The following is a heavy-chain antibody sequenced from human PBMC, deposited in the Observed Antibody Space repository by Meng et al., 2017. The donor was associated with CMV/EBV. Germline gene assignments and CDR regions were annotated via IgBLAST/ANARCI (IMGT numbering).Heavy chain of an antibody. CDR2: INHSGST. CDR1: GGSFSCYY. V-gene: IGHV4-34*01. J-gene: IGHJ5*02. CDR3: ARGVGGWFDP. D-gene: IGHD1-26*01. Sequence: QGQLQRWGAGLLKPSETLHLTCGVYGGSFSCYYWSWIRQPPGKGLEWIGEINHSGSTNYNPSLKSRVTISVDQSKNQFSLKLCSVTAADTAVYYCARGVGGWFDPWGQGTLVTVSS.